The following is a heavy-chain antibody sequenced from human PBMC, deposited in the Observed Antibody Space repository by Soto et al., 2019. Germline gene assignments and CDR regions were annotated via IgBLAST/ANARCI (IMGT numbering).Heavy chain of an antibody. CDR2: ISTDGRDK. CDR3: AKDHDLAAAGYYFDY. CDR1: GFTFSSYA. V-gene: IGHV3-30*01. Sequence: GGSLRLSCAASGFTFSSYAMHWVRQAPGKGLEWVAVISTDGRDKYHADSVKGRFTISRDNSKNTLFLQMNSLRPEDTAVYYCAKDHDLAAAGYYFDYWGQGTLVTVSS. J-gene: IGHJ4*02. D-gene: IGHD6-13*01.